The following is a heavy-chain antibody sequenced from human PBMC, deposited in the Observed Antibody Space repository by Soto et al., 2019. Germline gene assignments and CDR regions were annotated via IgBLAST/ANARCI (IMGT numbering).Heavy chain of an antibody. V-gene: IGHV3-48*01. J-gene: IGHJ5*02. CDR3: ARDAYSTLKTFDP. Sequence: DVQLVESGGGLGQPGGSLRLSCAASGFTFSSYGMTWVRQAPGKGLEWVSYISSGSSSKYYADSVKGRFTISRDNAKASLYLEMNSLRGEDTAVYYCARDAYSTLKTFDPWGQGTLVTVSS. CDR2: ISSGSSSK. D-gene: IGHD2-2*01. CDR1: GFTFSSYG.